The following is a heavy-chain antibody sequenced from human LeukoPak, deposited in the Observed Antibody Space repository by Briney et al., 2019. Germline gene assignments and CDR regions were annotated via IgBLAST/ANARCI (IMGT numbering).Heavy chain of an antibody. Sequence: KPSETLSLTCTVSGGSISTYYWSWIRQPAGKGLEWIGRICSSGSTNYNPSLESRVTMSVDTSQNQFSLKLSSVTAADTAAYYCVRESLVVFPYWFDPWGQGTLVTVSS. CDR2: ICSSGST. J-gene: IGHJ5*02. D-gene: IGHD2-2*01. V-gene: IGHV4-4*07. CDR1: GGSISTYY. CDR3: VRESLVVFPYWFDP.